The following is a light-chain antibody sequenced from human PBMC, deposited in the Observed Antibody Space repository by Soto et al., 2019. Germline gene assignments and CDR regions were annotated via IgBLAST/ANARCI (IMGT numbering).Light chain of an antibody. Sequence: EKVMTQSPATLSVSPGERATLSCRASQSVGSYLAWYQQKPGQAPRLLIYCASTRAAGIPARFSGSGSGTEFSLTISTLQSEDFGVYYCQQYVNWPLTFGGGTRVEIK. CDR1: QSVGSY. CDR2: CAS. V-gene: IGKV3-15*01. J-gene: IGKJ4*01. CDR3: QQYVNWPLT.